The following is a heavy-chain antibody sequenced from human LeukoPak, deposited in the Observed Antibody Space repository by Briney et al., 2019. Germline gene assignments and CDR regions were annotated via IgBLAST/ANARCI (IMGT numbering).Heavy chain of an antibody. CDR1: GFTLRSYV. D-gene: IGHD4-17*01. J-gene: IGHJ4*02. V-gene: IGHV3-23*01. CDR2: ISGSGDST. CDR3: ARDAYGDYYFDY. Sequence: GGSLRLSCVASGFTLRSYVMKWVRQTPGKGLEWVSSISGSGDSTFYADSVKGRFTISRDNSKNTLYLQMNSLRAEDTAVYYCARDAYGDYYFDYWGQGTLVTVSS.